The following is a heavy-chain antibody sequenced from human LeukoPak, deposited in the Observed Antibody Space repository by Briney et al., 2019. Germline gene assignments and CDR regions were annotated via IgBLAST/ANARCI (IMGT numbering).Heavy chain of an antibody. CDR2: IKHDGSEA. CDR3: AKDASGYYYTSGLVDF. CDR1: GFIFSGYW. J-gene: IGHJ4*02. V-gene: IGHV3-7*01. Sequence: GRSLRLSFAASGFIFSGYWMTWVRQAPGKGLEWVASIKHDGSEAYYVDSVKGRFTISRDNAKSSLYLQMHSLRADDTAVYYCAKDASGYYYTSGLVDFWGRGTLLIVSS. D-gene: IGHD3-22*01.